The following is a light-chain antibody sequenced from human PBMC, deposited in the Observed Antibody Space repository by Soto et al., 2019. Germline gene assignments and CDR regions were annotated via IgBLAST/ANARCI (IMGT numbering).Light chain of an antibody. V-gene: IGKV3-15*01. CDR2: GAS. CDR1: QSVSSN. J-gene: IGKJ5*01. CDR3: QQYNNWPPIT. Sequence: EIVMTQSPATLSVSPGERATLSCRASQSVSSNLAWSKQKPGQAPRLLIYGASTRATGIPARFSGSGSGTEFTLTISSLQSEDFAVSYCQQYNNWPPITFGQGTRLEIK.